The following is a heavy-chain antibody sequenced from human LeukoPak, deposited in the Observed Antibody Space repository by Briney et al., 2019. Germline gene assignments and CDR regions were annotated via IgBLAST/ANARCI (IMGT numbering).Heavy chain of an antibody. Sequence: ASVKVSCKASGYTFTSYGISWVRQAPGQGLEWMGWISAYNGNTNYAQKLQGRVTMTTDTSTSTAYMELRSLRSDDTAVYYCARHPGPTYYYGSGSSPGPPYPYYYYGMDVWGQGTTVTVSS. CDR3: ARHPGPTYYYGSGSSPGPPYPYYYYGMDV. J-gene: IGHJ6*02. CDR2: ISAYNGNT. V-gene: IGHV1-18*01. D-gene: IGHD3-10*01. CDR1: GYTFTSYG.